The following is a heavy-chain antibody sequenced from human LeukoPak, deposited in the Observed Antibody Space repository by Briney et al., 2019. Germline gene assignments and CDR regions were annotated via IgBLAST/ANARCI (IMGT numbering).Heavy chain of an antibody. V-gene: IGHV3-64*01. Sequence: PGGSLRLSCAASGFTFSSYAMHWVRQGPGKGLEYVSAISSNGGSTYYANSVKGRFTISRDNSKNTLYLQMNSLRAEDTSVYYCARGGSGYDWLVDYWGQGTLVTVSS. D-gene: IGHD5-12*01. CDR2: ISSNGGST. CDR1: GFTFSSYA. J-gene: IGHJ4*02. CDR3: ARGGSGYDWLVDY.